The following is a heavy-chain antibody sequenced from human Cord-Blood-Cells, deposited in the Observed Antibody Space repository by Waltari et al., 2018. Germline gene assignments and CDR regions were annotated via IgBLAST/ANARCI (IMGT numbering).Heavy chain of an antibody. CDR1: GTTFTSSA. J-gene: IGHJ3*02. V-gene: IGHV1-3*01. CDR3: ARGPSRRKDGYNYAFDI. Sequence: QVQLVQSGAEVKKPGASVKVSCKASGTTFTSSAMHWLRQAPGQRLEWMGWINAGNGNTKYSQKFQGRVTITRDTSASTAYMELSSLRSEDTAVYYCARGPSRRKDGYNYAFDIWGQGTMVTVSS. D-gene: IGHD5-12*01. CDR2: INAGNGNT.